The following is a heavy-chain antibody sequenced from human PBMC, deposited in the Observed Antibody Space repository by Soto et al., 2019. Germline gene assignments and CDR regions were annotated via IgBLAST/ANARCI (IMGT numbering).Heavy chain of an antibody. CDR2: IKQDGSEK. V-gene: IGHV3-7*01. J-gene: IGHJ4*02. D-gene: IGHD3-3*01. CDR1: GFTFSSYW. Sequence: EVQLVESGGGLVQPGGSLRLSCAASGFTFSSYWMSWVRQAPGKGLEWVANIKQDGSEKYYVDSVKGRFTISRDNAKNSLYLQMNSLRAEDTAVYYCARGGTYYDFWSGYSLGYWGQGTLVTVSS. CDR3: ARGGTYYDFWSGYSLGY.